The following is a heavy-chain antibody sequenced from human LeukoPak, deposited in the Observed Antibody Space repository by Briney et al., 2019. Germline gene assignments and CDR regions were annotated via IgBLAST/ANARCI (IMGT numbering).Heavy chain of an antibody. Sequence: GGSLRLSCAASGFTFTINAMSWVRQAPGKGLEWVSTIRGSGDTTYYADSVKGRFTISRDNSKTTLYLHLNSLRAEDTAVYYCAKEIEFTPVGYCDSWGQGTLVTVSS. D-gene: IGHD2-15*01. V-gene: IGHV3-23*01. J-gene: IGHJ4*02. CDR3: AKEIEFTPVGYCDS. CDR2: IRGSGDTT. CDR1: GFTFTINA.